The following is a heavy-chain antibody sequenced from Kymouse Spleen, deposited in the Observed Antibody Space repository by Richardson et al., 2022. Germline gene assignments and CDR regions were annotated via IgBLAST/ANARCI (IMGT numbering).Heavy chain of an antibody. D-gene: IGHD5-18,IGHD5-18*01. Sequence: QLQLQESGPGLVKPSETLSLTCTVSGGSISSSSYYWGWIRQPPGKGLEWIGSIYYSGSTYYNPSLKSRVTISVDTSKNQFSLKLSSVTAADTAVYYCARHRIQLWYYFDYWGQGTLVTVSS. J-gene: IGHJ4*02. CDR3: ARHRIQLWYYFDY. CDR2: IYYSGST. CDR1: GGSISSSSYY. V-gene: IGHV4-39*01.